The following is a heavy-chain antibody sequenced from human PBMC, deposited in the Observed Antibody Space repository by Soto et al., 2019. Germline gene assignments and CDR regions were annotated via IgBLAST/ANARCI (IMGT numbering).Heavy chain of an antibody. J-gene: IGHJ4*02. CDR3: AEVMYTWNGVAAFDS. V-gene: IGHV3-23*01. Sequence: AHLSESGGGLQQPGGSLKLSCAASRFTFSNFAMRWVRQAPGRGLEWISTIGVTAGSTYYTDSVRGRLTISRDNSKNRLYLEMNRLRAEDTALYDCAEVMYTWNGVAAFDSWGQLTLFAVAS. D-gene: IGHD1-1*01. CDR1: RFTFSNFA. CDR2: IGVTAGST.